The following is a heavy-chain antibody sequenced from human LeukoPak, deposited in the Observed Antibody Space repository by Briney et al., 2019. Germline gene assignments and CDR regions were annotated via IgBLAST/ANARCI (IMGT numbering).Heavy chain of an antibody. J-gene: IGHJ4*02. Sequence: PSETLSLTCTVSGVSISSYYWSWIRQPPGKGLEWIGNIYYSGSTKYNPSLKSRVTISVDTSKNHFSLKLSSVTAADTAVYYCATHRGLRYFDYWGQATLVTVSS. CDR3: ATHRGLRYFDY. CDR1: GVSISSYY. CDR2: IYYSGST. D-gene: IGHD3/OR15-3a*01. V-gene: IGHV4-59*08.